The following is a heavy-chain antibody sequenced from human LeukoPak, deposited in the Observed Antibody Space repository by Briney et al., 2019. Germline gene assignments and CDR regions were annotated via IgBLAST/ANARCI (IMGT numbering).Heavy chain of an antibody. D-gene: IGHD3-3*01. CDR2: IKSSSAYI. CDR1: GFTFSSHN. CDR3: ARRVAPAGY. J-gene: IGHJ4*02. V-gene: IGHV3-21*05. Sequence: GGSLRLSCDASGFTFSSHNMNWVRQAPGKGLEWISYIKSSSAYIYYADSVKGRFTVSRDNAKNSLYLQMNSLRAEDTAVYYCARRVAPAGYWGQGTLVTVSS.